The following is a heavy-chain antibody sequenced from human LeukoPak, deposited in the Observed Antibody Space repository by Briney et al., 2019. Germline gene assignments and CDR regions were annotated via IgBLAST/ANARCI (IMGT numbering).Heavy chain of an antibody. V-gene: IGHV4-4*07. CDR3: ASGGRISAANWFDP. CDR1: GGSISTYY. CDR2: VYPSGRT. J-gene: IGHJ5*02. D-gene: IGHD6-13*01. Sequence: SETLSLTCTVSGGSISTYYWSWIRQPAGKGLEWIGRVYPSGRTSYNPSLENRVTMSVDTSKKQFSLKLRSVTAADTAMYYCASGGRISAANWFDPWGQGTLVTVSS.